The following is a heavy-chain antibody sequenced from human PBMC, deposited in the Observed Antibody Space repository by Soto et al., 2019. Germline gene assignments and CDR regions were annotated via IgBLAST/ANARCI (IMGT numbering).Heavy chain of an antibody. J-gene: IGHJ4*02. Sequence: VQLVESGGGVVQPGRSLRLSCAPSGFTFSGFGMFWVRQAPGKGLEWVSFISYDGTKTYYADSVKGRFTISRDNPKRTLFLQMDSLRVDDTAVYYCAREGRWLQPPDYWGQGTLVPVSS. CDR1: GFTFSGFG. CDR2: ISYDGTKT. V-gene: IGHV3-30*03. D-gene: IGHD5-12*01. CDR3: AREGRWLQPPDY.